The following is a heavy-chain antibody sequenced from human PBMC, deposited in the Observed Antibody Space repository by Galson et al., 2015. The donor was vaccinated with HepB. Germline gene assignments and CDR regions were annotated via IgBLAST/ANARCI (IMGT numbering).Heavy chain of an antibody. V-gene: IGHV3-23*01. CDR3: AKNVYSSGWYNPHGLYHDAFDI. CDR1: GFTFSSYA. D-gene: IGHD6-19*01. CDR2: ISGSGGST. Sequence: SLRLSCAASGFTFSSYAMSWVRQAPGKGLEWVSAISGSGGSTYYADSVKGRFTISRDNSKNTLYLQMNSLRAEDTAVYYCAKNVYSSGWYNPHGLYHDAFDIWGQGTMVTVSS. J-gene: IGHJ3*02.